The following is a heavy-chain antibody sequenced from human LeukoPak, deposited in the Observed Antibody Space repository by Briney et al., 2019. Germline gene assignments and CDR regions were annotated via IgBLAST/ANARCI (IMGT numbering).Heavy chain of an antibody. CDR2: FYYSGST. CDR1: GGSISSSSDY. D-gene: IGHD2-8*01. J-gene: IGHJ1*01. Sequence: PSETLSLTCIVSGGSISSSSDYWGWIRQPPGTGLEWIGSFYYSGSTYYNPSLKSRVTISVDTSKSHFSLKLSSVTAADTAVYYCARGYRTNAVCSLGPTQAWGQGTLVTVSS. V-gene: IGHV4-39*07. CDR3: ARGYRTNAVCSLGPTQA.